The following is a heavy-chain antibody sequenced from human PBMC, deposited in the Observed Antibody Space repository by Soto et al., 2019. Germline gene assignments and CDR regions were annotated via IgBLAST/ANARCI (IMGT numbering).Heavy chain of an antibody. CDR2: INPNSGGT. D-gene: IGHD5-18*01. V-gene: IGHV1-2*04. CDR1: GYTFTGYY. CDR3: ARVGDSYGILYYFDY. J-gene: IGHJ4*02. Sequence: GASVKVSCKASGYTFTGYYMHWVRQAPGQGLEWMGWINPNSGGTNYAQKFQGWVTMTRDTSISTAYVELSRLRSDDTAVYYCARVGDSYGILYYFDYWGQGTLVTVSS.